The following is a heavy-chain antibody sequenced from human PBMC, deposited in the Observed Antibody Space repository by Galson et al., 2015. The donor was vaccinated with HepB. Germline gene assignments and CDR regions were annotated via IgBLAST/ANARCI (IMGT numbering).Heavy chain of an antibody. CDR1: GFIFSEYY. D-gene: IGHD3-22*01. CDR2: ISTSSTYT. CDR3: ARKSFDSSNYYDY. Sequence: SLRLSCAASGFIFSEYYMNWIRLTPGKGLEWISYISTSSTYTNYADPVKGRFTISRDNARNVVYLQMNRLRVDDTAVYFCARKSFDSSNYYDYWGRGILVTVSS. V-gene: IGHV3-11*06. J-gene: IGHJ4*02.